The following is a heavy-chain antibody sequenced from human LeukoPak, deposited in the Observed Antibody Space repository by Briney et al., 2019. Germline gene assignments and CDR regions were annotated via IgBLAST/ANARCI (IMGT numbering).Heavy chain of an antibody. CDR3: ARHLSNGMFDY. J-gene: IGHJ4*02. V-gene: IGHV4-59*08. D-gene: IGHD2/OR15-2a*01. CDR1: GGSISTYY. CDR2: IYYSGST. Sequence: SETLPLTCTVSGGSISTYYWSWIRQPPGKGLEWIGHIYYSGSTNYNPSLKSRVTISVDTSKDQFSLKLSSVTAADTAVYYCARHLSNGMFDYWGQGNLVTVSS.